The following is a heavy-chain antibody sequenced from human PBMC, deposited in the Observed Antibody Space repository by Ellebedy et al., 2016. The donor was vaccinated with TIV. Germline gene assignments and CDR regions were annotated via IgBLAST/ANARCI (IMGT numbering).Heavy chain of an antibody. D-gene: IGHD3-9*01. CDR3: ARHENSDDILTGYPGY. V-gene: IGHV5-51*01. CDR1: GYSFTSYW. J-gene: IGHJ4*02. Sequence: GESLKISXKGSGYSFTSYWIGWVRQMLGKGLEWMGIIYPGDSDTRYSPSFQGQVTISADKSISTAYLQWSSLKASDTAMYYCARHENSDDILTGYPGYWGQGTLVTVSS. CDR2: IYPGDSDT.